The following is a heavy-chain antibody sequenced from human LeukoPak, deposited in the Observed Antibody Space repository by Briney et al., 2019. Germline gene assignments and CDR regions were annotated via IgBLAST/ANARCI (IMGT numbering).Heavy chain of an antibody. V-gene: IGHV3-30*02. J-gene: IGHJ3*02. Sequence: GGSLRLSCAASGFTFSSYGMHWVRQAPGKGLEWVAFMRYDGSNIYYADSVKGRFTISRDNSKSTLYLQMNSLRAEDTAVYYCANVIDRVVITYDAFDIWGQGTMVTVSS. D-gene: IGHD3-22*01. CDR2: MRYDGSNI. CDR1: GFTFSSYG. CDR3: ANVIDRVVITYDAFDI.